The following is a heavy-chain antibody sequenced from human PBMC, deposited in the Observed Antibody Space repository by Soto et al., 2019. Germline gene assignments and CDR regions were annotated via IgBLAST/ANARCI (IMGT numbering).Heavy chain of an antibody. CDR1: GYTFTSYY. D-gene: IGHD3-10*01. V-gene: IGHV1-46*01. CDR2: INPSGGST. J-gene: IGHJ4*02. CDR3: AKASRWGGSGSYYNVDFDY. Sequence: QVQLVQSGAEVKKPGASVKVSCKASGYTFTSYYMHWVRQAPGQGLEWMGIINPSGGSTSYAQKFQGRVTMTRDTSTSTVYMELSSLRSEDTAVYYCAKASRWGGSGSYYNVDFDYWGQGTLVTVSS.